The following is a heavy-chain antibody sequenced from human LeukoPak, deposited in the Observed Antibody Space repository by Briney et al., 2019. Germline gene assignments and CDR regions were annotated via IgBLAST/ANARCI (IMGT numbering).Heavy chain of an antibody. V-gene: IGHV4-34*01. D-gene: IGHD3-22*01. CDR1: GGSFSGYY. J-gene: IGHJ5*02. CDR3: ARAPITMIVVAPGWFDP. Sequence: SETLSLTCAVYGGSFSGYYWSWIRQPPGKGLEWIGEINHSGSTNYNPSLESRVTISVDTSKNQFSLKLSSVTAADTAVYYCARAPITMIVVAPGWFDPWGQGTLVTVSS. CDR2: INHSGST.